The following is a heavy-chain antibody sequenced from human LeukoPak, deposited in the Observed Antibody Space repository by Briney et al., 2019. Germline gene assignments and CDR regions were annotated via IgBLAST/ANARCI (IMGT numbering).Heavy chain of an antibody. Sequence: SETLSLTCTVSGGSISSYYWSWIRQPPGKGLEWIGYIYTSGSTNYNPSLKSRVTISVDTSKNQFSLKLSSVTAADTAVYYCARQVAAAARGHFDYWGQGTQVTVSS. D-gene: IGHD6-13*01. J-gene: IGHJ4*02. CDR3: ARQVAAAARGHFDY. CDR2: IYTSGST. V-gene: IGHV4-4*09. CDR1: GGSISSYY.